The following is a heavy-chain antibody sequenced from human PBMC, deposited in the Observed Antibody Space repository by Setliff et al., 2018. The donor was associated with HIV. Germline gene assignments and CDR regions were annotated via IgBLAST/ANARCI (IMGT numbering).Heavy chain of an antibody. Sequence: PSETLSLTCSVSNGSISNYYWTWIRQPAGKGLEWIGRIHTSGITNYNPSLKSRVNMSLDTSENYFSLNLTSATAADTAVYYCAREGGTDRFFDYWGQGTPGTVSS. CDR2: IHTSGIT. D-gene: IGHD3-16*01. CDR1: NGSISNYY. J-gene: IGHJ4*01. V-gene: IGHV4-4*07. CDR3: AREGGTDRFFDY.